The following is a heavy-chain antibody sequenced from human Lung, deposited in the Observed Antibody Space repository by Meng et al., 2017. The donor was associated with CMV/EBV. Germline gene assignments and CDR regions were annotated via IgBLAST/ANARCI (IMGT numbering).Heavy chain of an antibody. CDR1: LASILSVSYY. V-gene: IGHV4-31*01. Sequence: VSLASILSVSYYWSWLRLHPVDCLEWIGFIFYSCSSCHNPSLHSLVTMSVDTSKNQFSLRLISVTAADTALYYCARTALVTAKIVSWGQGTLVTVSS. CDR2: IFYSCSS. D-gene: IGHD2-21*02. CDR3: ARTALVTAKIVS. J-gene: IGHJ4*02.